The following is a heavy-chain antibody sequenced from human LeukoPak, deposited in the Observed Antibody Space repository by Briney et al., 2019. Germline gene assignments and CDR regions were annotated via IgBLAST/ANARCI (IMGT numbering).Heavy chain of an antibody. D-gene: IGHD7-27*01. CDR3: VRGLLGPDY. J-gene: IGHJ4*02. CDR2: INKDGSNT. V-gene: IGHV3-74*03. Sequence: GGSLRLSCAASGFTFNSYWMHWVRHAPGEGLVWVSRINKDGSNTEYADSVKSRFTISRDNAKNTLYLEMNSLRAEATAVYYCVRGLLGPDYWGQGTLVIVSS. CDR1: GFTFNSYW.